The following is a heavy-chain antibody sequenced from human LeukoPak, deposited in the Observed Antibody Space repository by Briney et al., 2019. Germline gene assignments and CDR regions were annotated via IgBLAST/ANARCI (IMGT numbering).Heavy chain of an antibody. D-gene: IGHD3-22*01. Sequence: PGGSLRLSCAASGFTFTTHWMHWVRQAPGKGLVWVSRINSDGSSTVYADSVKGRFTISRDNSKNTLYLQMNSLRAEDTAVYYCAKEKYYDSSGHPPDYWGQGTLVTVSS. CDR2: INSDGSST. CDR1: GFTFTTHW. CDR3: AKEKYYDSSGHPPDY. V-gene: IGHV3-74*01. J-gene: IGHJ4*02.